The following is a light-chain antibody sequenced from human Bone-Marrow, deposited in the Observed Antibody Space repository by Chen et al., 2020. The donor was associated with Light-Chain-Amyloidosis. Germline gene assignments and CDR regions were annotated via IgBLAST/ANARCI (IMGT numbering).Light chain of an antibody. CDR2: DAS. CDR1: QRVSNY. J-gene: IGKJ3*01. CDR3: RQRTNRPPGFT. V-gene: IGKV3-11*01. Sequence: LVLTQSPATLSLSPGERATLARRASQRVSNYVAWYQQKPGQALRLLIDDASNRATGIPARFTGSESGTDFALTSNRLEPEDITGNYWRQRTNRPPGFTYGPETKLYIK.